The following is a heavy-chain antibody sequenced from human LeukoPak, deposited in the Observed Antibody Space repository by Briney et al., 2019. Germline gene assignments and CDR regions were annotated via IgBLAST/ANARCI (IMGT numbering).Heavy chain of an antibody. CDR1: GFTFSSYG. CDR3: ARGVYGSGSYPPNHFDY. D-gene: IGHD3-10*01. CDR2: IWYDGSNK. Sequence: GGSLRLSCAASGFTFSSYGFHWVRQAPGKGLEWVAVIWYDGSNKYYADSVKGRFTISRDNSKNTLYLQMNSLRAEDTAVYYCARGVYGSGSYPPNHFDYWGQGTLVTVSS. V-gene: IGHV3-33*01. J-gene: IGHJ4*02.